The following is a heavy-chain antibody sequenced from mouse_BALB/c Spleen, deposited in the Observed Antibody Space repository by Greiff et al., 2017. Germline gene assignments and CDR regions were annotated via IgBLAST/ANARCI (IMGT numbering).Heavy chain of an antibody. Sequence: VQLQQSGAELVRPGVSVKISCKGSGYTFTDYAMHWVKQSHAKSLEWIGVISTYYGDASYNQKFKGKATMTVDKSSSTAYMELARLTSEDSAIYYCASGGRYDEGAMDYWGQGTSVTVSS. CDR2: ISTYYGDA. D-gene: IGHD2-14*01. CDR1: GYTFTDYA. V-gene: IGHV1S137*01. J-gene: IGHJ4*01. CDR3: ASGGRYDEGAMDY.